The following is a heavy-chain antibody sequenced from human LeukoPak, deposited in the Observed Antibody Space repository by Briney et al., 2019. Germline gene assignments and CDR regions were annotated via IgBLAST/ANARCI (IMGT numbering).Heavy chain of an antibody. J-gene: IGHJ6*02. CDR1: GYTFTSYG. CDR3: ARTIGRLPHYYYGMDV. Sequence: GASVKVSCKASGYTFTSYGISWVRQAPGQGLEWMGWISAYNGNTNYAQKLQGRVTMTTDTSTSTAYMELRSLRSDDTAVYYCARTIGRLPHYYYGMDVWGQGTTVTVSS. D-gene: IGHD3-10*01. CDR2: ISAYNGNT. V-gene: IGHV1-18*01.